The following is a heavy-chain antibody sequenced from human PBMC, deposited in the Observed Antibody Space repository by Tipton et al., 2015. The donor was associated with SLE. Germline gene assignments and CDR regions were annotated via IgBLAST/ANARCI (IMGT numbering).Heavy chain of an antibody. CDR3: AGGMPSGSYNY. Sequence: TLSLTCTVSGGSISSYYWSWIRQPPGKGLEWIGYIYYSGSTNYNPSLKSRVTILVDTSKNQFSLKLSSVTAADTAVYYCAGGMPSGSYNYWGQGTLVTVSS. V-gene: IGHV4-59*01. CDR1: GGSISSYY. CDR2: IYYSGST. D-gene: IGHD1-26*01. J-gene: IGHJ4*02.